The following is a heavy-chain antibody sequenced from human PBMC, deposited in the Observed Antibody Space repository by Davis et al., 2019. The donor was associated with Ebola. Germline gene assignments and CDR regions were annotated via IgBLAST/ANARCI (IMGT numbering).Heavy chain of an antibody. D-gene: IGHD6-6*01. CDR3: ARGSEYSSSSCIDY. Sequence: ASVKVSCKASGYTFTSYGISWVRQAPGQGLEWMGWISAYNGNTNYAQKLQGRVAMTTDTSTSTAYMELRSLRSDDTAVYYCARGSEYSSSSCIDYWGQGTLVTVSS. CDR1: GYTFTSYG. J-gene: IGHJ4*02. CDR2: ISAYNGNT. V-gene: IGHV1-18*01.